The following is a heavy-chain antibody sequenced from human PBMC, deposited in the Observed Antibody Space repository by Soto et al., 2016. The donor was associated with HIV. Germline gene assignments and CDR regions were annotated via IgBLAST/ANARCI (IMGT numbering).Heavy chain of an antibody. CDR1: GFTFSNYW. D-gene: IGHD2-2*01. Sequence: EVQLVESGGGLVQPGGSLRLSCAASGFTFSNYWMNWVRQAPGKGLVWVSRINSDGSSTNFAKSTLNLQMKSLRVEDTGVYYCARDRSPYCGTTSCYSNWFDPWGQGTLVTVSS. J-gene: IGHJ5*02. CDR2: INSDGSST. V-gene: IGHV3-74*01. CDR3: ARDRSPYCGTTSCYSNWFDP.